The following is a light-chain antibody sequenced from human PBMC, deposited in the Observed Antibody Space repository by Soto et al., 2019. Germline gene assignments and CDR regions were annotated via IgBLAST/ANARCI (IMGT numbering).Light chain of an antibody. CDR1: QTLNHNY. J-gene: IGKJ5*01. CDR3: QHYGSSPPVT. Sequence: EIGLTQSPGTLSLSPGERATLSCRPNQTLNHNYLAWYQQKPGQAPRLLIYGASSRATGSPDRFSGSGSGTDFALTISRLEPEDFAVYFCQHYGSSPPVTFGQGTRLEIK. V-gene: IGKV3-20*01. CDR2: GAS.